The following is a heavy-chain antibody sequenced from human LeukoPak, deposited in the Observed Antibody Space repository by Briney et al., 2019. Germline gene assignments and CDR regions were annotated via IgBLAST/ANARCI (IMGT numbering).Heavy chain of an antibody. CDR2: IRYDGSNK. D-gene: IGHD5-12*01. CDR3: ARNRVATIYYSDY. Sequence: PGGSLSLSCAASGFTFSSYGIHWVRQAPGKGLEWVAFIRYDGSNKYYADSVKGRFTISRDNSKNTLYLQMNSLRAEDTAVYYCARNRVATIYYSDYWGQGTLVTVSS. CDR1: GFTFSSYG. V-gene: IGHV3-30*02. J-gene: IGHJ4*02.